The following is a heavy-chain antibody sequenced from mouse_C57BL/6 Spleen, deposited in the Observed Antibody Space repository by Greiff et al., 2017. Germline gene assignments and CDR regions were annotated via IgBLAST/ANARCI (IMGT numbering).Heavy chain of an antibody. J-gene: IGHJ2*01. CDR3: ARTYGYEDLYFDY. CDR1: GYTFTDYY. CDR2: INPNNGGT. Sequence: EVQLQQSGPELVKPGASVKISCKASGYTFTDYYMNWVKQSHGKSLEWIGDINPNNGGTSYNQKFKGKATLTVDKSSSTAYMELRSLTSEDSAVYYCARTYGYEDLYFDYWGQGTTLTVSS. D-gene: IGHD2-2*01. V-gene: IGHV1-26*01.